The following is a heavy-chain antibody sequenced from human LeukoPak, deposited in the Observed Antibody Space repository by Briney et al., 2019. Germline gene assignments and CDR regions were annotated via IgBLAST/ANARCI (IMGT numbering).Heavy chain of an antibody. CDR2: IWYDGSNK. D-gene: IGHD6-19*01. J-gene: IGHJ6*02. Sequence: GGSLRLSCAASGVTFSSYGMHWVRQAPGKGLEWVAVIWYDGSNKYYADSVKGRFTISRDNSKNTLYLQMNSLRAEDTAVYYCARKVADYGMDGWGQGTTVTVSS. CDR3: ARKVADYGMDG. CDR1: GVTFSSYG. V-gene: IGHV3-33*01.